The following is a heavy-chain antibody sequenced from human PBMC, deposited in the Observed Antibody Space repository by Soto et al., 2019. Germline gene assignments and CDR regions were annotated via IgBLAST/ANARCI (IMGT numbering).Heavy chain of an antibody. Sequence: GGSLRLSCAASGFTFTRYSLNWVRQAPGKGLEWVSSISSTTNYIYYGDSMKGRFTISRDNAKNSLYLEMNSLRAEDTAVYYCARESEDLTSNFDYWGQGTLVTVSS. CDR2: ISSTTNYI. V-gene: IGHV3-21*06. CDR3: ARESEDLTSNFDY. CDR1: GFTFTRYS. J-gene: IGHJ4*02.